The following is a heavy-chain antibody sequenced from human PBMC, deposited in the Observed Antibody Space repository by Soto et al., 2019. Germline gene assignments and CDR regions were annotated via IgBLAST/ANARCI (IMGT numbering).Heavy chain of an antibody. Sequence: GGSLRLSCAASGFTFTRYSLNWVRQAPGKGLEWVSSISSTTNYIYYGDSMKGRFTISRDNAKNSLYLEMNSLRAEDTAVYYCARESEDLTSNFDYWGQGTLVTVSS. CDR2: ISSTTNYI. V-gene: IGHV3-21*06. CDR3: ARESEDLTSNFDY. CDR1: GFTFTRYS. J-gene: IGHJ4*02.